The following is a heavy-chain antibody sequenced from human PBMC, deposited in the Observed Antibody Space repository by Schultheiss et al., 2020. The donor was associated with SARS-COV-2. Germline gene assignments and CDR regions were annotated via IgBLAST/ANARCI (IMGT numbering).Heavy chain of an antibody. Sequence: SETLSLTCTVSGGSISSGGYSWSWIRQPPGKGLEWIGRIYTSGSTNYNPSLKSRVTISVDTSKNQFSLKLSSVTAADTAVYYCARDRGANWNYGVDPWGQGTLVTVSS. V-gene: IGHV4-61*02. D-gene: IGHD1-7*01. CDR1: GGSISSGGYS. J-gene: IGHJ5*02. CDR3: ARDRGANWNYGVDP. CDR2: IYTSGST.